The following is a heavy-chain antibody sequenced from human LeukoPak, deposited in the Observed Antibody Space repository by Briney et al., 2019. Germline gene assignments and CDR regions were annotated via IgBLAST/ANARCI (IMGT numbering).Heavy chain of an antibody. CDR2: IIPIFGTA. CDR1: GGTFSSYA. D-gene: IGHD3-10*01. V-gene: IGHV1-69*13. Sequence: SVKVSCKASGGTFSSYAISWVRQAPGQGLEWMGGIIPIFGTANYAQKFQGRVTITADESTSTAYVELSSLRSEDTAVYYCARALSTMVRGVYYYYGTDVWGKGTTVTVSS. CDR3: ARALSTMVRGVYYYYGTDV. J-gene: IGHJ6*04.